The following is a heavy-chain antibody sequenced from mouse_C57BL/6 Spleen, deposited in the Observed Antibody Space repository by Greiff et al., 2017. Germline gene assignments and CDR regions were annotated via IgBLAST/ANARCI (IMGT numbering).Heavy chain of an antibody. CDR3: ARSLTEAMDY. CDR2: IYPGSGNT. CDR1: GYTFTDYY. V-gene: IGHV1-76*01. D-gene: IGHD2-13*01. J-gene: IGHJ4*01. Sequence: VQLQQSGAELVRPGASVKLSCKASGYTFTDYYINWVKQRPGQGLEWIARIYPGSGNTYYNEKFKGKATLTAEKSSSTAYMQLSSLTSEDSAVYFCARSLTEAMDYWGQGTSVTVSS.